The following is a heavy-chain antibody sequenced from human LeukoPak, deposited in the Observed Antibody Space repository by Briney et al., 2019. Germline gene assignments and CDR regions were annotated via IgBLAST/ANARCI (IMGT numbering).Heavy chain of an antibody. CDR3: AKGGREGRDYYYGMDV. V-gene: IGHV3-23*01. J-gene: IGHJ6*02. CDR1: GFTFSSYA. D-gene: IGHD3-16*01. CDR2: ISGSGGST. Sequence: PGGSLRLSCAASGFTFSSYAMRWVRQAPGKGLEWVSAISGSGGSTYYADSVKGRFTISRDNSKNTLYLRMNSLSAEDTAVYYWAKGGREGRDYYYGMDVWGQGTTVTVSS.